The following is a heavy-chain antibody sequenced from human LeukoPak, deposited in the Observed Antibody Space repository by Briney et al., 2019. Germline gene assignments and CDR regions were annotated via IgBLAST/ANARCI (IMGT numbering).Heavy chain of an antibody. Sequence: PSETLSLTCAVSGYSISSGYYWGWIRQPPGKGLEWIGSIFHSGITYYNPSLETRATLSVDTSKNQFSLNVNSVTAADTAVYYCARGAGTRHLDYWGQGTLVTVSS. D-gene: IGHD1-7*01. CDR2: IFHSGIT. J-gene: IGHJ4*02. V-gene: IGHV4-38-2*01. CDR3: ARGAGTRHLDY. CDR1: GYSISSGYY.